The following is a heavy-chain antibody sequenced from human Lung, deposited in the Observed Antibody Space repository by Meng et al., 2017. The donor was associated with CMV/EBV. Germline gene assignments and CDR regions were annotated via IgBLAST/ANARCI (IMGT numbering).Heavy chain of an antibody. Sequence: SXRLXXAASGFTFDDYAMHWVRQAPGKGLEWVSGISWNSGSIGYADSVKGRFTISRDNAKNSLYLQMNSLRAEDTALYYCAKADIVVVPAGAFDIWGQGTMVTVSS. CDR3: AKADIVVVPAGAFDI. D-gene: IGHD2-2*01. J-gene: IGHJ3*02. CDR1: GFTFDDYA. CDR2: ISWNSGSI. V-gene: IGHV3-9*01.